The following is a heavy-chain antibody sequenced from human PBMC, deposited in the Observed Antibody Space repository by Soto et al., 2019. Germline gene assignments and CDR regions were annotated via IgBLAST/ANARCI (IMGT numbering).Heavy chain of an antibody. V-gene: IGHV3-74*01. CDR2: INIDVSST. J-gene: IGHJ3*02. Sequence: EVQLVESGGGLVQPGGSLRLSCAASGFTFNNYWMHWVRQAPGKGLVCVSRINIDVSSTSYADSVKGRFTISRDKAKNTLFLQMDSLRAEDTAVYYCARVRRTTIFGVVSEDVFYIWGQGTMVTVSS. CDR1: GFTFNNYW. D-gene: IGHD3-3*01. CDR3: ARVRRTTIFGVVSEDVFYI.